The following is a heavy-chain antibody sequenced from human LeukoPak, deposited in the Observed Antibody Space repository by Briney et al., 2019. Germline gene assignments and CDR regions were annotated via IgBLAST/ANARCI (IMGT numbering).Heavy chain of an antibody. CDR1: GGTFSSYA. Sequence: GASVRVSCKASGGTFSSYAISWVRQAPGQGLEWMGGIIPIFGTANYAQKFQGRVTITTDESTSTAYMELSSLRSEDTAVYYCARGYSGYPYYFDYWGQGTLVTVSS. J-gene: IGHJ4*02. D-gene: IGHD5-12*01. CDR3: ARGYSGYPYYFDY. V-gene: IGHV1-69*05. CDR2: IIPIFGTA.